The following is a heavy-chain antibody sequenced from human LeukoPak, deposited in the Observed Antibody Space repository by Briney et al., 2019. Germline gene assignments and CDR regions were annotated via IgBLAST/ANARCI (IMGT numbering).Heavy chain of an antibody. CDR3: ARETAETTMVRGVPYSYYYYYYMDV. D-gene: IGHD3-10*01. CDR1: GGSISSHY. Sequence: SETLSLTCTVSGGSISSHYWSWIRQPPGKGLEWIGYIYYSGSTNYNPSLKSRVTISVDTSKNQFSLKLSSVTAADTAVYYCARETAETTMVRGVPYSYYYYYYMDVWGKGTTVTVSS. J-gene: IGHJ6*03. V-gene: IGHV4-59*11. CDR2: IYYSGST.